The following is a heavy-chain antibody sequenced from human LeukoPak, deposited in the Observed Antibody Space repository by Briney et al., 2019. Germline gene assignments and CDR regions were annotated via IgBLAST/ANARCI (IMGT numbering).Heavy chain of an antibody. CDR2: INRDGSST. Sequence: GGSLRLSCAASGIIFSNYWMHWVRQAPGKGLVWVSRINRDGSSTSYADSVKGRFTISRDNSKNTLYLQMNSLRAEDTAVYYCAKDSAYAYYGSGSYWDYWGQGTLVTVSS. D-gene: IGHD3-10*01. CDR1: GIIFSNYW. CDR3: AKDSAYAYYGSGSYWDY. J-gene: IGHJ4*02. V-gene: IGHV3-74*01.